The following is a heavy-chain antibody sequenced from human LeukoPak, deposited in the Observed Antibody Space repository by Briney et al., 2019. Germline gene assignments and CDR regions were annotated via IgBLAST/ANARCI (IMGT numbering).Heavy chain of an antibody. Sequence: SETLSLTCTVSGGSISSSSYYWGWIRQPPGKGLEWIGSIYYSGSTYYNPSLKSRVTISVDTSKNQFSLKLSSVTAADTAVYYCARCIAAAGADAFDIWGQGTMVTVSS. J-gene: IGHJ3*02. D-gene: IGHD6-13*01. CDR2: IYYSGST. CDR3: ARCIAAAGADAFDI. CDR1: GGSISSSSYY. V-gene: IGHV4-39*01.